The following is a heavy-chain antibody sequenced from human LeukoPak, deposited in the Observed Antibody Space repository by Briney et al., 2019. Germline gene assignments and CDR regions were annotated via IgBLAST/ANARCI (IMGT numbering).Heavy chain of an antibody. CDR2: ISDDGRS. V-gene: IGHV3-30*04. D-gene: IGHD5-12*01. Sequence: TGGSLRLSCAASGFTLSSYEMNWVRQAPGKGLEWVTIISDDGRSNYADSVEGRFTISRDNSKNTLYLQMSSLRAEDTAAYYCASTSGYDFWDMGYWGQGTLVTVSS. CDR1: GFTLSSYE. J-gene: IGHJ4*02. CDR3: ASTSGYDFWDMGY.